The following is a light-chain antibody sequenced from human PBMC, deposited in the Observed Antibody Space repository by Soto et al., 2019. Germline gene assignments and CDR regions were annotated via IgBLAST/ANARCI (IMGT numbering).Light chain of an antibody. CDR3: AAGDEPLNGQV. J-gene: IGLJ2*01. CDR2: RNN. CDR1: RSNIGRNY. Sequence: QSVLTQPPSASGTPGQRVSISCSGSRSNIGRNYVYWYQQLPGTAPKLLIQRNNERPSGVPDRFSGSKSGTSVSLAISGLRSEDEGIYYGAAGDEPLNGQVFAGGTQLTVL. V-gene: IGLV1-47*01.